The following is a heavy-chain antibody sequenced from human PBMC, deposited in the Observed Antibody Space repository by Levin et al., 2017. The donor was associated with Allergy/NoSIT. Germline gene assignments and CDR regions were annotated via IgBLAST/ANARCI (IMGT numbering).Heavy chain of an antibody. D-gene: IGHD3-10*01. V-gene: IGHV4-34*01. Sequence: GSLRLSCAVYGGSFSGYYWSWIRQPPGKGLEWIGEINHSGSTNYNPSLKSRVTISVDTSKNQFSLKLSSVTAADTAVYYCASLRMGYYGSGSDRPFDYWGQGTLVTVSS. CDR2: INHSGST. CDR3: ASLRMGYYGSGSDRPFDY. CDR1: GGSFSGYY. J-gene: IGHJ4*02.